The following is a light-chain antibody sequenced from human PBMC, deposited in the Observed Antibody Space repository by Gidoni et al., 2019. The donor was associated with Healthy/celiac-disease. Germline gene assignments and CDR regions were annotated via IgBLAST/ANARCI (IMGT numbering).Light chain of an antibody. CDR1: QSVSSSY. J-gene: IGKJ4*01. CDR3: QQYGSSLT. V-gene: IGKV3-20*01. CDR2: GAS. Sequence: EIVLTQSPGTLSLSPGERATLSCRASQSVSSSYLAWYQQKPGQAPRLLIYGASSGSGTDFTLTISRLEPEDFAVYYCQQYGSSLTFXGXTKVEIK.